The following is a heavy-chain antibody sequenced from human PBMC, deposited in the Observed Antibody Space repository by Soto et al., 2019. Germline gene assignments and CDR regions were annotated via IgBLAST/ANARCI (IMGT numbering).Heavy chain of an antibody. Sequence: QVQLVQSGAEVKKPGSSVKVSCKASGGTFSSYAISWVRQAPGQGLEWMGGIIPIFGTANYAQKFQGRVTITADESTSTAYVELSSLRSEDTAVYYCARGITMVRGVIVHFDYWGQGTLVTVSS. CDR2: IIPIFGTA. CDR3: ARGITMVRGVIVHFDY. V-gene: IGHV1-69*01. J-gene: IGHJ4*02. CDR1: GGTFSSYA. D-gene: IGHD3-10*01.